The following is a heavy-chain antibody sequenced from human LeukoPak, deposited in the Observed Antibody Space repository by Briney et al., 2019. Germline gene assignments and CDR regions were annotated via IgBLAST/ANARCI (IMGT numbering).Heavy chain of an antibody. D-gene: IGHD3-22*01. Sequence: GGSLRLSCAASGFTFSTTAMGWVRQAPGKGLEWLSVISGSGDNTVMSGSGENTYYADSVKGRFTISRDNSENTLYLQMDSLRVEDTAVYYCAKGSYYDSSGSFYFDYWGQGTLVTVSS. CDR2: ISGSGDNTVMSGSGENT. V-gene: IGHV3-23*01. CDR1: GFTFSTTA. CDR3: AKGSYYDSSGSFYFDY. J-gene: IGHJ4*02.